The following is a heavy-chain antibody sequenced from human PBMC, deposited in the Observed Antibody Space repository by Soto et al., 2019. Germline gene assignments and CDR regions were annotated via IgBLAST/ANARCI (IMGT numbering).Heavy chain of an antibody. D-gene: IGHD2-8*01. V-gene: IGHV1-2*04. CDR3: ARVSVRGQAAFDI. J-gene: IGHJ3*02. CDR1: GYTFSDYY. Sequence: ASVKVSCKASGYTFSDYYMYWVRQAPGQGLEWMGWINPNSGGTNYAQKFQGWVTMTRDTSISTAYINLNRLRTEDMAIYYCARVSVRGQAAFDIWGQGTMVTVSS. CDR2: INPNSGGT.